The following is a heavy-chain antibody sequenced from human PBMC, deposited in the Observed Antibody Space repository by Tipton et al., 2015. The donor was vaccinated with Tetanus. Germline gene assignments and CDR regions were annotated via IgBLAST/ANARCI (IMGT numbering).Heavy chain of an antibody. D-gene: IGHD3-10*01. CDR2: IDWNGGTT. Sequence: GSLRLSCAASGFRFDLYGMSWVRQTPGKGLEWVSAIDWNGGTTGYADSVKGRFTISRDNAKNSLYLEMNSLRAEDTALYHCAKDYYSSRTYFLSHDFWGQGTLVTVSA. CDR1: GFRFDLYG. CDR3: AKDYYSSRTYFLSHDF. V-gene: IGHV3-20*01. J-gene: IGHJ4*02.